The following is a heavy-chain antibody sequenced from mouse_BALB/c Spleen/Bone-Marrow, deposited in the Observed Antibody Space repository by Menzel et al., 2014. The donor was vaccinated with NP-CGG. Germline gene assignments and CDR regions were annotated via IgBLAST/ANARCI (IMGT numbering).Heavy chain of an antibody. CDR1: GFTFTAYY. Sequence: EVKVVESGGALVQPGGSLRLSCATSGFTFTAYYMNWVRQPPGKALEWLGFIRNKANGYTTEYSASVKGRFTISRDNSQSILYLQMNTLRAEDSATYYCARDKGRVFFDYWGQGTTLTVSS. J-gene: IGHJ2*01. CDR3: ARDKGRVFFDY. V-gene: IGHV7-3*02. CDR2: IRNKANGYTT.